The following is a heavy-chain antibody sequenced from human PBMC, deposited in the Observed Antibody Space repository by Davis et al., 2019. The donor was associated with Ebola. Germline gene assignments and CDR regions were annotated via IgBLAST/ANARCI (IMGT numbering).Heavy chain of an antibody. V-gene: IGHV3-7*03. J-gene: IGHJ6*02. CDR3: AKDGGASSSFGYYYGMDV. D-gene: IGHD6-13*01. CDR2: IKQDGSEK. CDR1: GFTFSSYW. Sequence: GESLKISCAASGFTFSSYWMSWVRQAPGKGLEWVANIKQDGSEKYYVDSVKGRFTISRDNAKNSLYLQMNSLRAEDTAVYYCAKDGGASSSFGYYYGMDVWGQGTTVTVSS.